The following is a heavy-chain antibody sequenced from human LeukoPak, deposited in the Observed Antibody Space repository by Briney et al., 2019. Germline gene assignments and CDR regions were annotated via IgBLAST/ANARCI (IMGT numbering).Heavy chain of an antibody. V-gene: IGHV4-30-2*01. Sequence: SETLSLTCAVYGGSFSGYSWSWIRQPPGKGLEWIGYIYHSGSTYYNPSLKSRVTISVDRSKNQFSLKLSSVTAADTAVYYCARGNYYDSSGYVDYWGQGTLVTVSS. J-gene: IGHJ4*02. D-gene: IGHD3-22*01. CDR3: ARGNYYDSSGYVDY. CDR2: IYHSGST. CDR1: GGSFSGYS.